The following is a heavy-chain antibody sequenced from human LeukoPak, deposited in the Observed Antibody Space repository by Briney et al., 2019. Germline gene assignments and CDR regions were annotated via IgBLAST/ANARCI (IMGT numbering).Heavy chain of an antibody. CDR3: ARDGTSSGYYNY. CDR2: IYSGGST. CDR1: GFTVSSNY. Sequence: GGSLRLSCAASGFTVSSNYMSWVRQAPGKGLEWVSVIYSGGSTYYADSVKGRFTISGDNSKNTLYLQMNSLRAEDTAVYYCARDGTSSGYYNYWGQGTLVTVSS. D-gene: IGHD3-3*01. V-gene: IGHV3-53*01. J-gene: IGHJ4*02.